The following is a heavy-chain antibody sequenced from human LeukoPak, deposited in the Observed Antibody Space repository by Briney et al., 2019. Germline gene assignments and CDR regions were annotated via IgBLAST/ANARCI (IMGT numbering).Heavy chain of an antibody. V-gene: IGHV4-34*01. CDR3: ARKPIWFGGSVFDI. J-gene: IGHJ3*02. D-gene: IGHD3-10*01. CDR2: INHSGST. Sequence: SETLSLTCAVYGGSFSGYYWSWIRQPPGKGLEWIGEINHSGSTNYNPSLKSRVTISVDTSKNQFSLKLSSVTAADTAVYYCARKPIWFGGSVFDIWAQGTMVTVSS. CDR1: GGSFSGYY.